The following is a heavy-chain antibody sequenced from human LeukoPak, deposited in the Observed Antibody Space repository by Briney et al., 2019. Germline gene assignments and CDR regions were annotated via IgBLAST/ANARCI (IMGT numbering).Heavy chain of an antibody. V-gene: IGHV3-33*01. CDR2: IWYDGSNK. J-gene: IGHJ4*02. CDR1: GFTFSSYG. Sequence: PGGSLRLSCAASGFTFSSYGMHWVRQAPGKGLEWVAVIWYDGSNKLYADSVKGRFTISRDNAKNTLYLQMNSLRAEDTAVYYCARDYSLWWLTNWGQGTLVTVSS. D-gene: IGHD2-21*01. CDR3: ARDYSLWWLTN.